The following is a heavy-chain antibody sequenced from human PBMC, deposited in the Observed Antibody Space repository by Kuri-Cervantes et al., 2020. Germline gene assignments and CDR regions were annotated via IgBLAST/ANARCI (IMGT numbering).Heavy chain of an antibody. Sequence: GESLKISCAASGFTFSTYAMSWVRQAPGKGLEWVSAISGSDDSTYYADSVKGRFTISRDNSQSTLSLQMSNLRGDDTAIYYCVKGVGAHDYWGQGTLVTVSS. D-gene: IGHD1-26*01. V-gene: IGHV3-23*01. J-gene: IGHJ4*02. CDR1: GFTFSTYA. CDR2: ISGSDDST. CDR3: VKGVGAHDY.